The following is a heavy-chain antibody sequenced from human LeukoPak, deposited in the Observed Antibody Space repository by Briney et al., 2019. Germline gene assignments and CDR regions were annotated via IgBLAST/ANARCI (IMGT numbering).Heavy chain of an antibody. CDR3: ARVSLVRGAPDYYFDY. Sequence: TPSETLSLTCTVSGDSISNYYWSSIRQPAGKGLEWIGRIYTSGSTNYNPSLKSRVTMSVDTSKNQFSLKLSSVTAADTAVYYCARVSLVRGAPDYYFDYWGQGTLVTVSS. J-gene: IGHJ4*02. CDR2: IYTSGST. CDR1: GDSISNYY. D-gene: IGHD3-10*01. V-gene: IGHV4-4*07.